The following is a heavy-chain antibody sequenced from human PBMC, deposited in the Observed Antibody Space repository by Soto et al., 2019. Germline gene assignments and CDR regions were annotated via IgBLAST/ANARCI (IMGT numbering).Heavy chain of an antibody. CDR3: ARDYYEGSASYGLEI. CDR1: GYTFTGYY. Sequence: QVHLVQSGAEVVKPGASVKVSCKASGYTFTGYYIHWVRQAPGQGLEWMGWINPNSGGANIAQKFQGWVTMTRDTSISTSYMELTGLRSNDRAVYYCARDYYEGSASYGLEIWGQGTNVTVAA. D-gene: IGHD3-16*01. J-gene: IGHJ3*01. V-gene: IGHV1-2*04. CDR2: INPNSGGA.